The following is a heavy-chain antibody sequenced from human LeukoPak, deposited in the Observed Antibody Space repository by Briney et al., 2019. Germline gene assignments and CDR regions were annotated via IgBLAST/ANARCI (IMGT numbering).Heavy chain of an antibody. J-gene: IGHJ3*01. CDR1: GGSISSYY. D-gene: IGHD3-22*01. CDR2: IYYSGST. V-gene: IGHV4-59*01. Sequence: SETLSLTCTVSGGSISSYYWSWIRQPPGKGLEWIGYIYYSGSTNYNPSLKSRVTISVDTSKNQFSLKLSSVTAADTAVYYCAIDYYDSSGYYRDAFDFWGQGTMVTVSS. CDR3: AIDYYDSSGYYRDAFDF.